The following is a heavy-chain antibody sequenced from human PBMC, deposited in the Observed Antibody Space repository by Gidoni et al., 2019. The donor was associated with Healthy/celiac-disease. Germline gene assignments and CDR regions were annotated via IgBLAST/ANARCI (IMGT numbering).Heavy chain of an antibody. CDR2: IKQDGSEK. CDR1: GFTFSSYW. V-gene: IGHV3-7*01. Sequence: EVQLVEYGGGLVQPGGSLRLSCAASGFTFSSYWMSWVRQAPGKGLEWVANIKQDGSEKYYVDSVKGRFTISRDNAKNSLYLQMNSLRAEDTAVYYCARVTMVRGVSFDYWGQGTLVTVSS. J-gene: IGHJ4*02. CDR3: ARVTMVRGVSFDY. D-gene: IGHD3-10*01.